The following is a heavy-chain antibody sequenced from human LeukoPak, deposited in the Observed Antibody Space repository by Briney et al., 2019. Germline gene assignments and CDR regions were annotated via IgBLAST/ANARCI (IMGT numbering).Heavy chain of an antibody. CDR2: IRYDGSNK. CDR3: AKDRDYYDSSGLFDY. CDR1: GFTFSSYG. D-gene: IGHD3-22*01. Sequence: GGSLRLSCAASGFTFSSYGMHWVRQAPGKGLEWVAFIRYDGSNKYSADSVKGRLTISRDPSKNTLYLQMNSLRAEDTAVYYCAKDRDYYDSSGLFDYWGQGTLVTVSS. J-gene: IGHJ4*02. V-gene: IGHV3-30*02.